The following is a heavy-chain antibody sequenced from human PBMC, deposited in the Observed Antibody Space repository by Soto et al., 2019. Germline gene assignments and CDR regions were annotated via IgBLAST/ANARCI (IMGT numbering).Heavy chain of an antibody. CDR1: GFTFSTYS. V-gene: IGHV3-48*02. D-gene: IGHD3-3*01. Sequence: EVQLVESGGGLVQPGGSLRLSCAASGFTFSTYSMSWVRQAPGKGLEWVSYISSGSSTIYFADSVKGRFTISRDNAKNSLYLQMNTLRDHDAAVYYCAGFRVRFAFYIWGQGTMVTVSS. CDR2: ISSGSSTI. J-gene: IGHJ3*02. CDR3: AGFRVRFAFYI.